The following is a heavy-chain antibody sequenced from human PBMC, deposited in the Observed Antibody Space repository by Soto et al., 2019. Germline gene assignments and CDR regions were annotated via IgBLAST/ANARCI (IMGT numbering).Heavy chain of an antibody. J-gene: IGHJ6*02. CDR1: GYTFTSYA. CDR2: INAGNGNT. CDR3: ASSRITLVPYGMDV. V-gene: IGHV1-3*01. D-gene: IGHD3-10*01. Sequence: QVQLVQSGAEVKKPGASVKVSCKASGYTFTSYAMHWVRQAPGQRLEWMGWINAGNGNTKYSQKFQGRVTITRDTYANTAYMELSSLRSEDTAVYYCASSRITLVPYGMDVWGQGTTVTVSS.